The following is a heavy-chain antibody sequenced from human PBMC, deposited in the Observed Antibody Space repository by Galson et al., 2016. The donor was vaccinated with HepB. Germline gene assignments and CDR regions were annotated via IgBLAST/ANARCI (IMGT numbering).Heavy chain of an antibody. Sequence: LRLSFAASGFTFSTHRMNWARQAPGKGLEWVSSIGGRSNHIYYADSVKGRFTITRDNAKNSVYLQMNSLRAEDTAVYYCARVGEGSKILWEGWFEPWGQGTLVTVSS. V-gene: IGHV3-21*01. CDR1: GFTFSTHR. CDR3: ARVGEGSKILWEGWFEP. D-gene: IGHD1-26*01. CDR2: IGGRSNHI. J-gene: IGHJ5*02.